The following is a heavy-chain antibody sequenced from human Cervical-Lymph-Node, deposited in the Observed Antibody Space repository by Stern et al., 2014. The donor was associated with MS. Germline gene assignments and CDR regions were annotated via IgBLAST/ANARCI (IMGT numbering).Heavy chain of an antibody. J-gene: IGHJ4*02. Sequence: EVQLVESGAEVKKPGESLKISCKGSGYNFTNFWIGWVRQMHGKGLEWMGFIFPDDSDTRYSLPFQGQVPISADKPISTAYLQWSSLKASDTAIYYCARRGSGWNFDYWAQGTLVTVSS. CDR1: GYNFTNFW. CDR3: ARRGSGWNFDY. V-gene: IGHV5-51*01. CDR2: IFPDDSDT. D-gene: IGHD6-19*01.